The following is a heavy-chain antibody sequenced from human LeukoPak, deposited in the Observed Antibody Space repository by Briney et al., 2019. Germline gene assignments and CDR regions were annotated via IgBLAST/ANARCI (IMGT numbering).Heavy chain of an antibody. V-gene: IGHV4-59*11. D-gene: IGHD6-6*01. CDR1: GGSISSHY. CDR2: IYYSGST. CDR3: ARACHSSSFDY. J-gene: IGHJ4*02. Sequence: SETLSLTCTASGGSISSHYWSWIRQPPGKGLEWIGYIYYSGSTNYNPSLKSRVTISVDTSKNQFSLKLSSVTAADTAVYYCARACHSSSFDYWGQGTLVTVSS.